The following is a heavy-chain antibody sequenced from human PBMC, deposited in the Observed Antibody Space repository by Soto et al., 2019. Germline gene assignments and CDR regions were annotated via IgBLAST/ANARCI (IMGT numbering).Heavy chain of an antibody. D-gene: IGHD6-13*01. V-gene: IGHV1-18*01. Sequence: QVQLVQSGAEVKKPGASVKVSCKASGYTFTSYGIIWVRQAPGQGLEWMVGISAYNGNTNYAQKLQSRVTMTTDPSPSTAYTELRSLRSDDTAVYSCARDWATAGPFDYWGQGTLVTVSA. CDR3: ARDWATAGPFDY. J-gene: IGHJ4*02. CDR1: GYTFTSYG. CDR2: ISAYNGNT.